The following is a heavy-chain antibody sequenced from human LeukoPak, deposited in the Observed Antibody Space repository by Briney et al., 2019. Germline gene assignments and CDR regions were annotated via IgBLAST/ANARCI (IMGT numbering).Heavy chain of an antibody. V-gene: IGHV1-69*05. CDR1: GGTFSSYA. D-gene: IGHD6-19*01. CDR3: AREKSCSSGWYYFDY. Sequence: GSSVKVSCKASGGTFSSYAISWVRQAPGQGLEWMGGIIPIFGTANYAQKFQGRVTITTDESTSTAYMELSSLRSEDTAVYYCAREKSCSSGWYYFDYWGQGTLVTVSS. J-gene: IGHJ4*02. CDR2: IIPIFGTA.